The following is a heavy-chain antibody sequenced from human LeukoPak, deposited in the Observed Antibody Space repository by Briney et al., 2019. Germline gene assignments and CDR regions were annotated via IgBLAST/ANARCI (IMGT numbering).Heavy chain of an antibody. J-gene: IGHJ3*02. CDR2: INHSGST. V-gene: IGHV4-34*01. Sequence: SETLSPTCAVYGGSFSGYYWSWIRQPPGKGLEWIGEINHSGSTNYNPSLKSRVTISVDTSKNQFSLKLSSVTAADTAVYYCARAPSGATNDAFDIWGQGTMVTVSS. CDR3: ARAPSGATNDAFDI. D-gene: IGHD1-26*01. CDR1: GGSFSGYY.